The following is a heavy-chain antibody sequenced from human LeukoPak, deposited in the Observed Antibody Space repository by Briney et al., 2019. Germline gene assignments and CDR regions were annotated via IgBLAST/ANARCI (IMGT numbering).Heavy chain of an antibody. V-gene: IGHV3-23*01. CDR2: ISGSGGST. D-gene: IGHD3-22*01. Sequence: GGSLRLSCAASGFTFSSYAMSWVRQAPGKGLGWVSAISGSGGSTYYADSVKGRFTISRDNSKNTLYLQMNSLRAEDTAVYYCANVYYYDSSGNYFDYWGQGTLVTVSS. CDR3: ANVYYYDSSGNYFDY. CDR1: GFTFSSYA. J-gene: IGHJ4*02.